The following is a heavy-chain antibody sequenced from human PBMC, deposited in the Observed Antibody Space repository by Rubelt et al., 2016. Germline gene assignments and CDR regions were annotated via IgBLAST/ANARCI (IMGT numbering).Heavy chain of an antibody. V-gene: IGHV4-59*01. J-gene: IGHJ5*01. CDR1: GGSINSYY. CDR3: ARARPSFDS. Sequence: QVQLQESGPGLVKPSETLSLTCTVSGGSINSYYWSWIRQPPGKGLEWIGYIYYTGATNYNPSLTSRFTISFNTSENQFSLKGSSLIPAETAVDYCARARPSFDSWGQSSRVTVSS. CDR2: IYYTGAT.